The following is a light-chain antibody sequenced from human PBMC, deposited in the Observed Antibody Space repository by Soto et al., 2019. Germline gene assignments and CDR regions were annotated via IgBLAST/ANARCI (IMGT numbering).Light chain of an antibody. CDR1: QSVSNNY. CDR2: GAS. V-gene: IGKV3-20*01. Sequence: IVMTHSPATLSVSPGEIVTLSFRASQSVSNNYLAWYQQKPVQAPRLLIYGASNRATGIPDRFSGSGSGTDFTLTISRLEPEDFAVYYCQQYGSSGTFGQGTKVDIK. CDR3: QQYGSSGT. J-gene: IGKJ1*01.